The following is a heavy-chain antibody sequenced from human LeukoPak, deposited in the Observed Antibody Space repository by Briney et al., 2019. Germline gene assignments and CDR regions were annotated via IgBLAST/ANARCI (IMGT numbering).Heavy chain of an antibody. J-gene: IGHJ4*02. Sequence: ASVKVSCKASGYTFTRYGITWVRQAPGQGLEWMGWISTYNGNTNYAQKLQGRVTMTTDTSTSTAYMELRSLRYDDTAVYYCARSLDARWLQCPEFWGQGTLVTVSP. V-gene: IGHV1-18*01. CDR1: GYTFTRYG. D-gene: IGHD5-24*01. CDR3: ARSLDARWLQCPEF. CDR2: ISTYNGNT.